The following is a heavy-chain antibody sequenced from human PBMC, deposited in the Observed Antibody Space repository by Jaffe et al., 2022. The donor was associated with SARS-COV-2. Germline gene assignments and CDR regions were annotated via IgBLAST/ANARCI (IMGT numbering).Heavy chain of an antibody. V-gene: IGHV4-39*01. Sequence: QLQLQESGPGLVKPSETLSLTCTVSGGSISSSSYYWGWIRQPPGKGLEWIGSIYYSGSTYYNPSLKSRVTISVDTSKNQFSLKLSSVTAADTAVYYCARHLKGANDYGDYVDAFDIWGQGTMVTVSS. CDR3: ARHLKGANDYGDYVDAFDI. J-gene: IGHJ3*02. D-gene: IGHD4-17*01. CDR2: IYYSGST. CDR1: GGSISSSSYY.